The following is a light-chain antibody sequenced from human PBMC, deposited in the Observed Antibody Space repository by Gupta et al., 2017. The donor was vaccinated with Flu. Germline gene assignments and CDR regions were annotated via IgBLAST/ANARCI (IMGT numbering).Light chain of an antibody. CDR3: QQYDSSPLT. Sequence: EVVLTQSPATLSLSPGERATLSCRASQSLSSSYFAWYQQKPGQAPRLLIYGGSSRATGTPDRFSGSGSGTDFTLTISRLEPEDFAVYYCQQYDSSPLTFGHGTKVDV. J-gene: IGKJ3*01. V-gene: IGKV3-20*01. CDR2: GGS. CDR1: QSLSSSY.